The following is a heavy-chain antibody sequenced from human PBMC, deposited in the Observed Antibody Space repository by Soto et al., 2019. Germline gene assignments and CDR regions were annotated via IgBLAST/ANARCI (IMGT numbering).Heavy chain of an antibody. V-gene: IGHV4-31*03. CDR2: IYYSGST. Sequence: ASETLSLTCTVSGGSISSGGYYWSWIRQHPGKGLEWIGYIYYSGSTYYNPSLKSRVTISVDTSKNQFSLKLSSVTAADTAVYYCASLNLRSYYYYGMDVWGQGTTVTVS. J-gene: IGHJ6*02. CDR1: GGSISSGGYY. CDR3: ASLNLRSYYYYGMDV.